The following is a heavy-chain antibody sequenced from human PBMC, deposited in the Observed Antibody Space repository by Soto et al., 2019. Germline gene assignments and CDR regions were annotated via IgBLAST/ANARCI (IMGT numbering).Heavy chain of an antibody. V-gene: IGHV1-46*01. CDR1: GYTFTSYY. CDR3: ARVHRSTSGSYADYYYYGMDV. Sequence: ASVKVSCKASGYTFTSYYMHWVRQAPGQGLEWMGIINPSGGSTSYAQKFQGRVTMTRDTSTSTVYMELSSLRSEDTAVYYCARVHRSTSGSYADYYYYGMDVWGQGTTVTVSS. J-gene: IGHJ6*02. D-gene: IGHD1-26*01. CDR2: INPSGGST.